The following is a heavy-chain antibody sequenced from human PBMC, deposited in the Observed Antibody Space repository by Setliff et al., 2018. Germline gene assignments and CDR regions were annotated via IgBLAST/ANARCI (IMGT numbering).Heavy chain of an antibody. V-gene: IGHV4-34*01. J-gene: IGHJ4*02. CDR1: GGSFSGYY. CDR2: INHSGST. Sequence: SETLSLTCAVYGGSFSGYYWSWIRQPPGKGLEWIGEINHSGSTNYNPSLKSRVTISVDTSKNHFSLRVTSMTAADAGVYYCLRIRLVPHGHSWGQGTLVTVSS. CDR3: LRIRLVPHGHS. D-gene: IGHD2-15*01.